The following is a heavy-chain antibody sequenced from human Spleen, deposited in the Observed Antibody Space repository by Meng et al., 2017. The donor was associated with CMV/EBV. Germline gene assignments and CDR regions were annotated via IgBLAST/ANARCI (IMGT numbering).Heavy chain of an antibody. V-gene: IGHV3-30-3*01. D-gene: IGHD4-17*01. CDR2: ISYDGSNK. Sequence: GESLKISCAASGFTFSSYAMHWVRQAPGKGLEWVAVISYDGSNKYYADSVKGRFTISRDNSKNTLYLQMNSLRAEDTAVYYCARGGTVTTRGLTYFFDYWGQGTRVTVSS. CDR3: ARGGTVTTRGLTYFFDY. J-gene: IGHJ4*02. CDR1: GFTFSSYA.